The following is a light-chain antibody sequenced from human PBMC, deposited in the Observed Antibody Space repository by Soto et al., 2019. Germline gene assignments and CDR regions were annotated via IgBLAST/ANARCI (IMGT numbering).Light chain of an antibody. CDR3: SSYTISNTLV. V-gene: IGLV2-14*01. CDR1: SSDVGGYNY. J-gene: IGLJ2*01. CDR2: EVS. Sequence: QSALTQPASVSGSPGQSITISCTGTSSDVGGYNYASWYQQHPGKAPKLMIYEVSNRPSGVSHRFSGSKSGNTASLTISGLQAEDEADYYCSSYTISNTLVFGGGTKLTVL.